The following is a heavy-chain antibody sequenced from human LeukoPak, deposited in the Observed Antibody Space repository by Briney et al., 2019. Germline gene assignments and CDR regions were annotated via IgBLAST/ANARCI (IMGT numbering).Heavy chain of an antibody. Sequence: GGSLRLSCAASGLTFSGSAMHWARQASGKGVEGVGRIRSKANRYAPAYPASVKGRFRISRDDSKNTADLQMNRLKSEDTAVYYCTRPGDDGYWGQGTLVTVSS. D-gene: IGHD3-16*01. CDR2: IRSKANRYAP. CDR1: GLTFSGSA. V-gene: IGHV3-73*01. J-gene: IGHJ4*02. CDR3: TRPGDDGY.